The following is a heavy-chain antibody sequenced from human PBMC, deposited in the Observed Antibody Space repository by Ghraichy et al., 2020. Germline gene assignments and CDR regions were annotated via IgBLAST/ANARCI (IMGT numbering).Heavy chain of an antibody. V-gene: IGHV3-23*01. CDR2: ISGSGGST. CDR3: AKDLGYDYVWGSYPAYYYYGMDV. CDR1: GFTFSSYA. D-gene: IGHD3-16*02. J-gene: IGHJ6*02. Sequence: GGSLRLSCAASGFTFSSYAMSWVRQAPGKGLEWVSAISGSGGSTYYADSVKGRFTISRDNSKNTLYLQMNSLRAEDTAVYYCAKDLGYDYVWGSYPAYYYYGMDVWGQGTTVTVSS.